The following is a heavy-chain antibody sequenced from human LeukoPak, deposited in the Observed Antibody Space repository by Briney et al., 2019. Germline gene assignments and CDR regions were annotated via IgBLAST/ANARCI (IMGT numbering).Heavy chain of an antibody. CDR3: ARDEGSSYPFDY. D-gene: IGHD2-2*01. CDR2: IYYSGST. V-gene: IGHV4-39*07. CDR1: GGSISSSSYY. Sequence: SETLSLACTVSGGSISSSSYYWGWIRQPPGKGLEWIGSIYYSGSTYYNPSLKSRVTISVDTSKNQFSLNLSSVTAADTAVYFCARDEGSSYPFDYWGQGTLVTVSS. J-gene: IGHJ4*02.